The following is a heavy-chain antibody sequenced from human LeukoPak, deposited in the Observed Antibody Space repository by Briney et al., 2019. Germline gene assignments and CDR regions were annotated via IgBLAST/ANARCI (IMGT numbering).Heavy chain of an antibody. CDR3: ARERGWYNDY. V-gene: IGHV1-2*06. Sequence: ASVKVSCKASGHSFSNYGINWVRQAPGQGLEWMGRINPNSGGTNYAQKFQGRVTMTRDTSISTAYMELSRLRSDDTAVYYCARERGWYNDYWGQGTLVTVSS. CDR2: INPNSGGT. CDR1: GHSFSNYG. D-gene: IGHD6-19*01. J-gene: IGHJ4*02.